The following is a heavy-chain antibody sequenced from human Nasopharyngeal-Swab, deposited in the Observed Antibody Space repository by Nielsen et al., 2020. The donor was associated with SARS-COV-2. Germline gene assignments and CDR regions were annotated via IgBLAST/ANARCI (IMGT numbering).Heavy chain of an antibody. D-gene: IGHD3-10*01. CDR3: ARDLGYYYGSGSYALAGY. V-gene: IGHV4-59*12. J-gene: IGHJ4*02. Sequence: GSLRLSCTVSGGSISSYYWSWIRQPPGKGLEWIGYIYYSGSTYYNPSLKSRVTISVDTSKNQFSLKLSSVTAADTAVYYCARDLGYYYGSGSYALAGYWGQGTLVTVSS. CDR2: IYYSGST. CDR1: GGSISSYY.